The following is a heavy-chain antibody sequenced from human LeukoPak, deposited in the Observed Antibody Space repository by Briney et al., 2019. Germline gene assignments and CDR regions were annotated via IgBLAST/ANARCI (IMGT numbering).Heavy chain of an antibody. J-gene: IGHJ4*02. CDR3: ARDRRRLGELSYPFDY. D-gene: IGHD3-16*02. V-gene: IGHV1-2*02. CDR1: GYTFTGYY. Sequence: ASVKVSCKASGYTFTGYYMHWVRQAPGQGLEWTGWINPNSGGTNYAQKFQGRVTMTRDTSISTAYMELSRLRSDDTAVYYCARDRRRLGELSYPFDYWGQGTLVTVSS. CDR2: INPNSGGT.